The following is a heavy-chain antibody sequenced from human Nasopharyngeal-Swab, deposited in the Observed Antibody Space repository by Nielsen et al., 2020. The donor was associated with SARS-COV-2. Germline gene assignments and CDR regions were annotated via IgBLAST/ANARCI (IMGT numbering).Heavy chain of an antibody. CDR3: ASVYYDSSGYYYWFDP. D-gene: IGHD3-22*01. CDR1: GGSISSSSYY. J-gene: IGHJ5*02. V-gene: IGHV4-61*01. Sequence: SEILSLTCTVSGGSISSSSYYWSWIRQPPGKGPEWIGYIHYSGSTNYNPSPKSRVTISIDTSKNQFSLKLSSVTAADTAVYYCASVYYDSSGYYYWFDPWGQGTLVTVSS. CDR2: IHYSGST.